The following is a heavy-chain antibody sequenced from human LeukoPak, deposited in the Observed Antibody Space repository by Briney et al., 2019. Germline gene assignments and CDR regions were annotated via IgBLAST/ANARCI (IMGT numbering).Heavy chain of an antibody. CDR3: ARVRTRYYGMDV. CDR1: GFTFSSYW. D-gene: IGHD1-14*01. V-gene: IGHV3-74*01. J-gene: IGHJ6*02. Sequence: TGGSLRLSCAASGFTFSSYWMHWVRQAPGKGPVWVSRINSDGSSTSYADSVKGRFTISRDNAKNTLYLQMNSLRAEDTAVYYCARVRTRYYGMDVWGQGTTVTVSS. CDR2: INSDGSST.